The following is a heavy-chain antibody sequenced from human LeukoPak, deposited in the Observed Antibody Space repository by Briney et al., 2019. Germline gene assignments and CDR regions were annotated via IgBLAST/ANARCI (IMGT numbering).Heavy chain of an antibody. CDR3: AGLGELSLTQFDN. D-gene: IGHD3-16*02. J-gene: IGHJ4*02. CDR2: IYYSGST. CDR1: SGSISSSSYY. Sequence: SETLSLTCTVSSGSISSSSYYWGSIRQPPGKGLEWIGSIYYSGSTYYNPSLKSRVTISVDTSKNQFSLKLSSVTAADTAGDYWAGLGELSLTQFDNWGQGTLGTVSS. V-gene: IGHV4-39*07.